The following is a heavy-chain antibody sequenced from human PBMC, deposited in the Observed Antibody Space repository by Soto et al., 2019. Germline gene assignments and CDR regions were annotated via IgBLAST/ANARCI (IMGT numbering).Heavy chain of an antibody. V-gene: IGHV3-23*01. CDR3: AKDREIIRYFAHPTAF. CDR1: GFTFSSYA. J-gene: IGHJ4*02. CDR2: ISGSGGRT. D-gene: IGHD3-9*01. Sequence: GGSLRLSCAASGFTFSSYAMSWVRQAPGKGLEWVAAISGSGGRTYYADSVKGRFTISRDNSKNSLYLQMNSLRAEDTAVYYFAKDREIIRYFAHPTAFWGQGPLVTVSS.